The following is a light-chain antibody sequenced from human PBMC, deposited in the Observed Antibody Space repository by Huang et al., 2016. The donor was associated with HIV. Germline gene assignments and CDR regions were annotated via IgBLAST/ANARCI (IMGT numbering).Light chain of an antibody. CDR3: QQSYSALSS. CDR2: SAS. V-gene: IGKV1-39*01. CDR1: QSISTS. J-gene: IGKJ5*01. Sequence: IKMTQSTTSLYASLGDRVSIVCRASQSISTSLNWFQQKPGKAPKLLISSASTLHSGHPSWFSGSGSGTDFTLTIRGLQLDDFATYYCQQSYSALSSFGPGTRL.